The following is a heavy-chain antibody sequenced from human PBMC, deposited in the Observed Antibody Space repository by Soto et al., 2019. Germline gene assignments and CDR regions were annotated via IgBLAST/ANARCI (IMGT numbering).Heavy chain of an antibody. CDR3: ARVYYYDSSGYYSHYYYYGMDV. J-gene: IGHJ6*02. Sequence: SVKVSCKASGGTFSSYAISWVRQAPGQGLEWMGGIIPIFGTANYAQKFQGRVTITADESTSTAYMELSSLRSEDTAVYYCARVYYYDSSGYYSHYYYYGMDVWGQGTTVTVSS. D-gene: IGHD3-22*01. CDR1: GGTFSSYA. V-gene: IGHV1-69*13. CDR2: IIPIFGTA.